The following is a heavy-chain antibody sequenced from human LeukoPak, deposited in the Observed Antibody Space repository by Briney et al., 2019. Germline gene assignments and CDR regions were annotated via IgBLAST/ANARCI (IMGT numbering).Heavy chain of an antibody. CDR2: SNSDGSST. J-gene: IGHJ4*02. V-gene: IGHV3-74*01. CDR3: ARGGDHPFDY. D-gene: IGHD2-21*02. CDR1: GFTFSSYW. Sequence: GGSLRLSCAASGFTFSSYWRHWVRQAPGKGLVWVSRSNSDGSSTNYADSVKGRFTISRDNAKNTLYLQMNSLRAEDTAVYYCARGGDHPFDYWGQGTLVTVSS.